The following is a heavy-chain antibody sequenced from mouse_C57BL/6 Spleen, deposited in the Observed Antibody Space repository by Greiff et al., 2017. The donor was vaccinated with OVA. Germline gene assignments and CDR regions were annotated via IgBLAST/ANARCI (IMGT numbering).Heavy chain of an antibody. J-gene: IGHJ4*01. V-gene: IGHV1-53*01. Sequence: QVQLQQPGTELVKPGASVKLSCKASGYTFTSYWMHWVKQRPGQGLEWIGNINPSNGGTNYNEKFKSKATLTVDKSSSTAYMQLSSLTSEDSAVYYCARRGLYYYGSSDYAMDYWGQGTSVTVSS. CDR3: ARRGLYYYGSSDYAMDY. D-gene: IGHD1-1*01. CDR2: INPSNGGT. CDR1: GYTFTSYW.